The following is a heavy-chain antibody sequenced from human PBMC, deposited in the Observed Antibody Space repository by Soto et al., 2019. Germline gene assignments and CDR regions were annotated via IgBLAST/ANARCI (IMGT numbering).Heavy chain of an antibody. CDR3: ARDLVMDV. CDR1: GYTFTSYA. Sequence: QVQLVQSGAEVKKPGASVNVSCMASGYTFTSYAMHWVRQAPGQRLEWMGWINAGNGNTKYSQKFQGRVTITRDTSASTAYMELSSLRPEDTAVYYCARDLVMDVWGQGTTVTVSS. J-gene: IGHJ6*02. D-gene: IGHD2-8*02. CDR2: INAGNGNT. V-gene: IGHV1-3*01.